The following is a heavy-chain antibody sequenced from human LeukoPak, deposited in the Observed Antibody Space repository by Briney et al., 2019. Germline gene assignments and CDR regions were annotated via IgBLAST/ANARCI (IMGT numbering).Heavy chain of an antibody. CDR3: AKGVSSSWSNDAFDI. J-gene: IGHJ3*02. V-gene: IGHV3-30-3*01. CDR1: GFTFSSYA. D-gene: IGHD6-13*01. CDR2: ISYDGSNK. Sequence: GGSLRLSCAASGFTFSSYAMHWVRQAPGKGLEWVAVISYDGSNKYYADSVKGRFTISRDNSKNTLYLQMNSLRTEDTAVYYCAKGVSSSWSNDAFDIWGQGTMVTVSS.